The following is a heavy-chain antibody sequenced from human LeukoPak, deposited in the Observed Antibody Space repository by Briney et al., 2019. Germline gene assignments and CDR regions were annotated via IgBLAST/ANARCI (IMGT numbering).Heavy chain of an antibody. Sequence: ASVKVSCKASGYTFTSYGISWVRQAPGQGLEWMGWISAYNGNTNYAQKLQGRVTMTTDTSTSTAYMELRSLRSDDTAVCYCARRVAVAGRVDYWGQGTLVTVSS. D-gene: IGHD6-19*01. CDR2: ISAYNGNT. CDR3: ARRVAVAGRVDY. CDR1: GYTFTSYG. V-gene: IGHV1-18*01. J-gene: IGHJ4*02.